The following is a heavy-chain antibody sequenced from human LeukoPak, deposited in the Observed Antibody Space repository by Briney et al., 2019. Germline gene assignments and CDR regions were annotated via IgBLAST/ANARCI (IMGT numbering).Heavy chain of an antibody. V-gene: IGHV3-11*01. CDR1: GFTFSDYY. D-gene: IGHD2-15*01. Sequence: GGSLRLSCAASGFTFSDYYMSWIRQAPGKGLEWVSYISSSGSTIYCADSVKGRFTISRDSSKNTLYLQMSSLRAEDAGVYYCAKAPVTTCSGTFCYPFDYWGQGTLVTVSS. CDR3: AKAPVTTCSGTFCYPFDY. CDR2: ISSSGSTI. J-gene: IGHJ4*02.